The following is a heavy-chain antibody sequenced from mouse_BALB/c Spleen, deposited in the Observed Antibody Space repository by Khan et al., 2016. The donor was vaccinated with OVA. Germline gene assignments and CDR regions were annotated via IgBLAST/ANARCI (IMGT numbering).Heavy chain of an antibody. Sequence: QVQLKQSGPGLVAPSQSLSITCTVSGFSLTDYGVSWIRQPPGKGLEWLGVIWGGGSTYYNSALKARLSISKDNSKSQVYLKMSRLQTDDTAMYYCAKGVWSYYYALDYWGQGTLVTVSS. CDR1: GFSLTDYG. J-gene: IGHJ4*01. CDR3: AKGVWSYYYALDY. CDR2: IWGGGST. V-gene: IGHV2-6-5*01.